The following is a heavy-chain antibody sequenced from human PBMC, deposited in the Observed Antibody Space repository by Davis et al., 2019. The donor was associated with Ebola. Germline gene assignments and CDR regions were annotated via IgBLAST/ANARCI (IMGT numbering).Heavy chain of an antibody. CDR1: GYTFSNHF. CDR3: AKDDPSFHY. V-gene: IGHV1-3*01. CDR2: IHAGNGDT. Sequence: ASVKVSCKASGYTFSNHFMHWVRQAPGQRLEWMGWIHAGNGDTRYSQKFQDRVAITRDTSASTAYMELSSLRSEDTAVYYCAKDDPSFHYWGQGTLVTVSS. J-gene: IGHJ4*02. D-gene: IGHD3-16*02.